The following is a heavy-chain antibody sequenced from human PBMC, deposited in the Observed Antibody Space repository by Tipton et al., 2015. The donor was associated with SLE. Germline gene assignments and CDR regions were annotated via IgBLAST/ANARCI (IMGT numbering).Heavy chain of an antibody. D-gene: IGHD2-2*01. CDR1: GGSISSGNYY. V-gene: IGHV4-31*03. Sequence: TLSLTCTVSGGSISSGNYYWTWIRQHPGKGLEWIGYIYDTETTYYNPSLKSRVTMSIDRSKNHFSLRLRSVSAADTAIYYCVVCSPSSCSYFDYWGQGRLVTVSS. CDR2: IYDTETT. J-gene: IGHJ4*02. CDR3: VVCSPSSCSYFDY.